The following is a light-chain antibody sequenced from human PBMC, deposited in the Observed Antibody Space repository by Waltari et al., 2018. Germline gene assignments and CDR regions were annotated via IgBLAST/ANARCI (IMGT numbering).Light chain of an antibody. CDR2: WAS. Sequence: DIVMTQSPDSLAVSLGERATINCKSSQSVLYSSNNKHYLALYQQKPGQPPKLLIYWASTRESGVPDRFSGSGSGTDFTLTISSLQAEDVAVYYCQKYYSTPQTFGQGTKVETK. CDR3: QKYYSTPQT. J-gene: IGKJ1*01. V-gene: IGKV4-1*01. CDR1: QSVLYSSNNKHY.